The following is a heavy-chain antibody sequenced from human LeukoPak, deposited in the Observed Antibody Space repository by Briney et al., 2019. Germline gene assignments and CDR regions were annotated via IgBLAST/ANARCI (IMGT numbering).Heavy chain of an antibody. J-gene: IGHJ4*02. Sequence: PSETLSLTCAVYGGSFSGYYWSWIRQPPGKGLEWIGEINHSGSTNYNPSLKSRVTISVDTSKNQFSLKLSSVTAEDTAVYCCARGRPYYGSGSYQDYWGQGTLVTVSS. D-gene: IGHD3-10*01. CDR3: ARGRPYYGSGSYQDY. CDR1: GGSFSGYY. CDR2: INHSGST. V-gene: IGHV4-34*01.